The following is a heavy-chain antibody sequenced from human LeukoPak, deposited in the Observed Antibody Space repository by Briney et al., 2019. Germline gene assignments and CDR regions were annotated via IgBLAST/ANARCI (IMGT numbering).Heavy chain of an antibody. CDR1: GFTFSSYW. J-gene: IGHJ4*02. Sequence: PGGSLRLSCAASGFTFSSYWMSWVRQAPGKGLEWVANIKQDGSEKYYVDSVKGRFTISRDNAKNSLYLQVNSLRAEDTAVYYCAREQWLVPHDYWGQGTLVTVSS. CDR2: IKQDGSEK. CDR3: AREQWLVPHDY. D-gene: IGHD6-19*01. V-gene: IGHV3-7*01.